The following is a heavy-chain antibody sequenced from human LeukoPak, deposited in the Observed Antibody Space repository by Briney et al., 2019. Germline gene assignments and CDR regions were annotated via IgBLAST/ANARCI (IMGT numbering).Heavy chain of an antibody. D-gene: IGHD3-3*01. V-gene: IGHV1-2*02. J-gene: IGHJ6*04. CDR1: GYTFTAYY. CDR2: INPDSGGT. Sequence: ASVTLSCKASGYTFTAYYIHWVRQAPGQGLEWVGWINPDSGGTNYAQKFQGRVTMTRDTSITTDYMELSRLSSADTAVYYCATLGFCSATGCPPGLPWGEGTTDRVPS. CDR3: ATLGFCSATGCPPGLP.